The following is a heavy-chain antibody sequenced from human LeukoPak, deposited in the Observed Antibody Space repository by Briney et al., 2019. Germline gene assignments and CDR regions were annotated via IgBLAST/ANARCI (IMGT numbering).Heavy chain of an antibody. J-gene: IGHJ4*02. D-gene: IGHD3-10*01. V-gene: IGHV4-38-2*01. CDR2: IYHSGST. Sequence: SETLSLTCAVSGYFISSGYYWGWIRQPPEKGLEWIGSIYHSGSTYYNPSLKSRVTISMDTSKNQFSLKLTSVSAADTAVYYCARMARYYYGSGSYGGFDYWGQGTLVTVSS. CDR1: GYFISSGYY. CDR3: ARMARYYYGSGSYGGFDY.